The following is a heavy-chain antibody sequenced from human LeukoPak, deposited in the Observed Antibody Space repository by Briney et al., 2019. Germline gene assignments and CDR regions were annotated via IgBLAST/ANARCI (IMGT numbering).Heavy chain of an antibody. CDR1: GFTFSSYG. V-gene: IGHV3-33*01. J-gene: IGHJ5*02. Sequence: GGSLRLSCAASGFTFSSYGMHWVRQAPGKGLEWVAVIWYDGSNKYYADSVKGRFTISRDNSKNTLYLQMNSLRAEDTAVYYCARVGDLLAVAKNWFDPWGQGTLVTVSS. CDR3: ARVGDLLAVAKNWFDP. CDR2: IWYDGSNK. D-gene: IGHD6-19*01.